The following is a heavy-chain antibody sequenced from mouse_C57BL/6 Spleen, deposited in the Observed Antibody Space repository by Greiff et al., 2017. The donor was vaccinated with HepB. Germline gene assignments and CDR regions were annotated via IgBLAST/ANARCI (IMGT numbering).Heavy chain of an antibody. CDR3: ARSFFITTVPAWFAY. CDR2: ISDGGSYT. CDR1: GFTFSSYA. Sequence: EVKLMESGGGLVKPGGSLKLSCAASGFTFSSYAMSWVRQTPEKRLEWVATISDGGSYTYYPDNVKGRFTISRDNAKNNLYLQMSHLKSEDTAMYYCARSFFITTVPAWFAYWGQGTLVTVSA. D-gene: IGHD1-1*01. J-gene: IGHJ3*01. V-gene: IGHV5-4*03.